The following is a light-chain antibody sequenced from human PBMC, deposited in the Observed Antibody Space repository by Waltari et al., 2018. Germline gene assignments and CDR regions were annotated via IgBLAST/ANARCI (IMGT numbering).Light chain of an antibody. J-gene: IGKJ2*01. Sequence: AVMTQSPLSLPVALGQTASISCRSSQSLVFSDGNIYLNWFHQRPGQSPRHLLYEISNRRSGVPDRVSGSGSGTDFTLEISRVEADDVGVYFCMQGTHWPYTFGQGTKLEI. V-gene: IGKV2-30*01. CDR2: EIS. CDR3: MQGTHWPYT. CDR1: QSLVFSDGNIY.